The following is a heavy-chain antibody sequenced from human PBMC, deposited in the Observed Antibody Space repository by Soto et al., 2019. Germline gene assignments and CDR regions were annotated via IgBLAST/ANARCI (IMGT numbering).Heavy chain of an antibody. CDR1: GFTFSSYS. D-gene: IGHD6-13*01. CDR2: ISSSSSTI. CDR3: ARASTIAAAGKMLPLDY. Sequence: EVQLVESGGGLVQPGGSLRLSCAASGFTFSSYSMNWVRQAPGKGLEWVSYISSSSSTIYYADSVKGRFTISRDNAKNSLYLQMNSLRDEDTAVYYCARASTIAAAGKMLPLDYWGQGTLVTVSS. J-gene: IGHJ4*02. V-gene: IGHV3-48*02.